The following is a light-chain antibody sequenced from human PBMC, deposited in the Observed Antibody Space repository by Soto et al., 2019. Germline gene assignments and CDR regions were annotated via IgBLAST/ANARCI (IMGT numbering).Light chain of an antibody. V-gene: IGKV3-20*01. CDR2: GAS. CDR1: QSVSSSY. J-gene: IGKJ2*01. CDR3: QQYGSSPGYT. Sequence: EIGLTQSPGTLSSSPGEIATLSCRASQSVSSSYLAWYQQKPGQAPRLLIYGASSRATGIPDRFSGSGSGTDFTLNISRLEPEDFEVYYCQQYGSSPGYTFGQGTKLEIK.